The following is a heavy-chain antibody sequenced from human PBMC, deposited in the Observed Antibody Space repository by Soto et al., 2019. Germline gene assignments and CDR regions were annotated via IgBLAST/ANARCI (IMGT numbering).Heavy chain of an antibody. CDR3: ARESGGATATLDYYYFYMDV. CDR2: INPNGGVT. J-gene: IGHJ6*03. Sequence: GASVKVSCKSSGDSFNDYYIHWVRQAPGQGLEWMGWINPNGGVTKYAQKFQGWVTMTRDTSIRTAYMELSRLRSDDTAVYYCARESGGATATLDYYYFYMDVWGKGTTVTVS. V-gene: IGHV1-2*04. D-gene: IGHD5-12*01. CDR1: GDSFNDYY.